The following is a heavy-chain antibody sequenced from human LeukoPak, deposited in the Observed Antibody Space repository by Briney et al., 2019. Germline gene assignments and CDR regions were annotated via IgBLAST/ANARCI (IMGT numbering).Heavy chain of an antibody. J-gene: IGHJ4*02. CDR3: ARESHSGGGDY. CDR2: INQDGSEK. CDR1: GFTFSNYW. V-gene: IGHV3-7*05. D-gene: IGHD3-10*01. Sequence: PGGSLRLSCAASGFTFSNYWMIWVRQAPGKGLEWVANINQDGSEKHYVDSVKGRFIISRDNPRNSLCLQMNSLRAEDTAVYYCARESHSGGGDYWGQGTLVTVSS.